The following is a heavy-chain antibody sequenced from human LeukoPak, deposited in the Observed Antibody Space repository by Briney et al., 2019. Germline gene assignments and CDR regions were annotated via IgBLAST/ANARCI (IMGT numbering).Heavy chain of an antibody. CDR2: IIPILGIA. CDR3: ARVAMTTVAHDAFDI. Sequence: SVKVSCRASGGTFSSYTISWVRQAPGQGLEWMGRIIPILGIANYAQKFQGRVTITADKSTSTAYMELSSLRSEDTAVYYCARVAMTTVAHDAFDIWGQGTMVTVSS. J-gene: IGHJ3*02. D-gene: IGHD4-23*01. CDR1: GGTFSSYT. V-gene: IGHV1-69*02.